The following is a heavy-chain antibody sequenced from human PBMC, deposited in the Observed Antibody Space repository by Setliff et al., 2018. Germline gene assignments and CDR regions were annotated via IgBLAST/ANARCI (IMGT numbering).Heavy chain of an antibody. V-gene: IGHV4-30-4*08. CDR3: ARESRYYYDNLGTLDY. CDR1: GGSISSGDYY. D-gene: IGHD3-22*01. J-gene: IGHJ4*02. CDR2: IYSSGST. Sequence: SETLSLTCTVSGGSISSGDYYWSWIRQPPGKGLEWIGYIYSSGSTYYNPSHKSRVSISVDTSKNQFSLKLSSVTAADTAVYYCARESRYYYDNLGTLDYWGQGALVTVSS.